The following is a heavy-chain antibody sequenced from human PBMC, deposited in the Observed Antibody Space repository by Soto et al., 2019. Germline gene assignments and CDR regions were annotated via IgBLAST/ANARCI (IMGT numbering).Heavy chain of an antibody. D-gene: IGHD5-18*01. Sequence: PGGSLRLSCAASGFTFSSYGMHWVRQAPGKGLEWVAVIWYDGSNKYYADSVKGRFTISRDNSKNTLYLQMNSLRAEDTAVYYCARDSRGYSYGWIAYWGQGTLVTV. V-gene: IGHV3-33*01. CDR2: IWYDGSNK. CDR1: GFTFSSYG. J-gene: IGHJ4*02. CDR3: ARDSRGYSYGWIAY.